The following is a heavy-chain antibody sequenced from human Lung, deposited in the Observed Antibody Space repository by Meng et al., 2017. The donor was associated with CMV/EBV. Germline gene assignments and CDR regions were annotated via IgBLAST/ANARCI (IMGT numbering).Heavy chain of an antibody. Sequence: SKTLSPTXQLSGGSVSSGRYYWSWLRQPPGKGLEWIGYISYIGSTNYNPSLKSRVSISVDTSKNQFSLKLSSVTAADTAIFYCARDILEHNAFDMWGQGTMVTVSS. CDR2: ISYIGST. CDR1: GGSVSSGRYY. D-gene: IGHD1/OR15-1a*01. CDR3: ARDILEHNAFDM. J-gene: IGHJ3*02. V-gene: IGHV4-61*01.